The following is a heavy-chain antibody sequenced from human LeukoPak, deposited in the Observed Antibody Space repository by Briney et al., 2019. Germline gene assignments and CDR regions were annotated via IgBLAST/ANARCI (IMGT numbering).Heavy chain of an antibody. J-gene: IGHJ4*02. D-gene: IGHD4-17*01. V-gene: IGHV4-4*02. Sequence: PSGTLSLTCAVSGGSISSSNWWSWVRPPPGKGLEWIGEIYHSGSANYNPSLKSRVTISVDKSKNQFSLKLSSVTAADTAVYYCARGPSTVTNPGNLDYWGQGTLVTVSS. CDR2: IYHSGSA. CDR3: ARGPSTVTNPGNLDY. CDR1: GGSISSSNW.